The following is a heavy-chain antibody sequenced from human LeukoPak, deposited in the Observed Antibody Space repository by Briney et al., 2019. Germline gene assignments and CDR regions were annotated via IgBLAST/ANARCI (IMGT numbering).Heavy chain of an antibody. D-gene: IGHD6-19*01. CDR2: IYSGGST. V-gene: IGHV3-53*01. CDR3: ARVSIAVAGAFDY. CDR1: GFTVSSSY. J-gene: IGHJ4*02. Sequence: PGGSLRLSCAASGFTVSSSYMSWVRQAPGEGLEWVSLIYSGGSTYYAASVKGRFTISRDNSKNTLYLQMNSLRAEDTAVYYCARVSIAVAGAFDYWGQGTLVTVSS.